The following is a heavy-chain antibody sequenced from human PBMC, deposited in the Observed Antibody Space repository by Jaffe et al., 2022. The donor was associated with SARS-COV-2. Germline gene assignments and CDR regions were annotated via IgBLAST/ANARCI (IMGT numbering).Heavy chain of an antibody. Sequence: QVQLVESGGGVVQPGRSLRLSCAASGFTFSSYAMHWVRQAPGKGLEWVAVISYDGSNKYYADSVKGRFTISRDNSKNTLYLQMNSLRAEDTAVYYCAREGPPNYYDSSGQPYYFDYWGQGTLVTVSS. D-gene: IGHD3-22*01. V-gene: IGHV3-30-3*01. CDR3: AREGPPNYYDSSGQPYYFDY. J-gene: IGHJ4*02. CDR2: ISYDGSNK. CDR1: GFTFSSYA.